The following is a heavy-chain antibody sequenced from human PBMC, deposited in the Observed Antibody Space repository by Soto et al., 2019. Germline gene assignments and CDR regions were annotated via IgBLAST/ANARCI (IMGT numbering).Heavy chain of an antibody. CDR3: ARDHSSGWLYYYYYGMDV. J-gene: IGHJ6*02. Sequence: GSLRLSCAASGFTFSSYGMHWVRQAPGKGLEWVAVISYDGSNKYYADSVKGRFTISRDNSKNTLYLQMNSLRAEDTAVYYCARDHSSGWLYYYYYGMDVWGQGTTVTVSS. CDR2: ISYDGSNK. D-gene: IGHD6-19*01. CDR1: GFTFSSYG. V-gene: IGHV3-30*03.